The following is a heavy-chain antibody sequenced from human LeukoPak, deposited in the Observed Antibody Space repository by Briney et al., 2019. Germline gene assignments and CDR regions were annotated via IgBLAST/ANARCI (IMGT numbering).Heavy chain of an antibody. Sequence: GGSLRLSCAASGFTFSNAWMSWVRQAPGKGLEWVGRIKSKTDGGTTDYAAPVKGRFTISRDDSKNTLYLQMNSLKTEDTAVYYCTTDTPPYYDLWSGYPADYWGQGTLVTVSS. J-gene: IGHJ4*02. CDR3: TTDTPPYYDLWSGYPADY. CDR2: IKSKTDGGTT. V-gene: IGHV3-15*01. CDR1: GFTFSNAW. D-gene: IGHD3-3*01.